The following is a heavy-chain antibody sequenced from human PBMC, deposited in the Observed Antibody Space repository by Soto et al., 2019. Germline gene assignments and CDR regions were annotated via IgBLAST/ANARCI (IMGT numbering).Heavy chain of an antibody. V-gene: IGHV1-18*01. CDR1: GYSFTNYG. Sequence: QVQLVQSGTEVKKPGASVKVSCKASGYSFTNYGISWVRQAPGHGLERMGWISAYNGNTNYVQKFQGRVTMTTNASTNTAYRNLRSLRSADTAVHYCATEGKYASRNFAFDSWGQGTLVTVSS. D-gene: IGHD2-8*01. CDR3: ATEGKYASRNFAFDS. CDR2: ISAYNGNT. J-gene: IGHJ4*02.